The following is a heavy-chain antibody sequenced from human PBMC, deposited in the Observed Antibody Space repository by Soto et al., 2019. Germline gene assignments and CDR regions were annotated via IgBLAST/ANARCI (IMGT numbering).Heavy chain of an antibody. V-gene: IGHV4-31*03. D-gene: IGHD6-19*01. Sequence: SETLSLTCTVSGGSISSGGYYWTWIRQHPGKGLEWIGYIYYSGITYYNPSLKSRVTISVDTSKNQFSLKLSSATAADTAVYYCARGLITGSHYSGGWYYFDSWGQGTQVTVSS. CDR2: IYYSGIT. J-gene: IGHJ4*02. CDR3: ARGLITGSHYSGGWYYFDS. CDR1: GGSISSGGYY.